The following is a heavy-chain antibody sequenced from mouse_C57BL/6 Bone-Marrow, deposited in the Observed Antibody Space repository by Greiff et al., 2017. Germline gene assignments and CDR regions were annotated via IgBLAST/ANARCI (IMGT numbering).Heavy chain of an antibody. Sequence: QVQLQQPGAELVRPGSSVKLSCKASGYTFTSYWMDWVKQRPGQGLEWIGNIYPSDSETHYNQKFKDKATLTVDKSSSTAYMQLSSLTSEDSAVYDCAREFRAMDYWGQGTSVTVSA. CDR3: AREFRAMDY. J-gene: IGHJ4*01. CDR1: GYTFTSYW. CDR2: IYPSDSET. V-gene: IGHV1-61*01.